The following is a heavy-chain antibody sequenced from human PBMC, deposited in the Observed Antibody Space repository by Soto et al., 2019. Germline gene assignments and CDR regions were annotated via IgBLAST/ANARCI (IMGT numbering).Heavy chain of an antibody. V-gene: IGHV3-64D*06. CDR1: GFTFSMFS. J-gene: IGHJ5*02. Sequence: GGSLRLSCSASGFTFSMFSMHWVRQAPGKGLEYVSGISSNGDSTYYADSVKGRFTISRDNSKNTLYLQMSSLRAVDTAVYYCVHPRSTVQIPDTWGQGTMVNVSS. CDR3: VHPRSTVQIPDT. CDR2: ISSNGDST. D-gene: IGHD4-17*01.